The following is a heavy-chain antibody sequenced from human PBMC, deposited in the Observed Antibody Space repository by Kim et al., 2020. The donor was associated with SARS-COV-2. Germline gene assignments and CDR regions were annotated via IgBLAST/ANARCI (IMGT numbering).Heavy chain of an antibody. CDR2: IKQDGSEK. CDR1: GFTFSSYW. CDR3: ARYPLLWFGDPPQWYFDL. V-gene: IGHV3-7*03. Sequence: GGSLRLSCAASGFTFSSYWMSWVRQAPGKGLEWVANIKQDGSEKYYVDSVKGRFTISRDNAKNSLYLQMNSLRAEDTAVYYCARYPLLWFGDPPQWYFDLWGRGTLVTVSS. D-gene: IGHD3-10*01. J-gene: IGHJ2*01.